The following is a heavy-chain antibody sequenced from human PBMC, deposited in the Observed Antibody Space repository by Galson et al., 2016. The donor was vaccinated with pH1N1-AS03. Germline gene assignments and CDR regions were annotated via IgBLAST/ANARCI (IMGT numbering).Heavy chain of an antibody. CDR1: GYSFISYG. CDR2: ISPYNGKT. CDR3: ARGVVVGLGFDI. D-gene: IGHD3-3*01. Sequence: SVKVSCKASGYSFISYGVSWVRQAPGQGLEWMGWISPYNGKTEHAQKFQGRVTLTTDTSPTTAYMALRSLRVEDTAVYYCARGVVVGLGFDIWGQGTMVTVSS. J-gene: IGHJ3*02. V-gene: IGHV1-18*01.